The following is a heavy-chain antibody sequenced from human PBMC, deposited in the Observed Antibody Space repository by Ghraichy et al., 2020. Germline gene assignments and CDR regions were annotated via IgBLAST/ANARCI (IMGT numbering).Heavy chain of an antibody. CDR2: TKNKAKSYGT. V-gene: IGHV3-72*01. Sequence: GGSLRLSCIRSGFTFTDHYMDWVRQAPGKGLEWVSRTKNKAKSYGTDYAASVKGRFIASRDDSKNSLSLQLNSLTIEDTAVYYCARDTAASLDIWGQGTLVTVS. CDR3: ARDTAASLDI. J-gene: IGHJ3*02. D-gene: IGHD6-25*01. CDR1: GFTFTDHY.